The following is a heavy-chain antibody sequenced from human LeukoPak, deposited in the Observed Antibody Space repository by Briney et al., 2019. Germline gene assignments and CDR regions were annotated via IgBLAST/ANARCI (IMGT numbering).Heavy chain of an antibody. D-gene: IGHD3-10*01. Sequence: GGSLRLSCAASGFTFSSYGMHWVRQAPGKGLEWVAIISYDGSNKYYADSVKGRFTISRDNSKSTLYLQMNSLRAEDTAVYYCAKERPDYYGSGSYGDSAMDVWGKGTTVTVSS. V-gene: IGHV3-30*18. CDR1: GFTFSSYG. J-gene: IGHJ6*03. CDR2: ISYDGSNK. CDR3: AKERPDYYGSGSYGDSAMDV.